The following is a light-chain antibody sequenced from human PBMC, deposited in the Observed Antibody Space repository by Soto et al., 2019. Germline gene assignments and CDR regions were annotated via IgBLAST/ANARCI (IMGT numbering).Light chain of an antibody. CDR1: QTISTW. Sequence: IQMTQSPSTLSASVGDRVTFTCRASQTISTWLAWYQQKPGEAPKLLIYKASTLEVGVPSRFSASGSGTEFTLIINTLQPADFATYYCQQYNSYPWTFAQGTKV. V-gene: IGKV1-5*03. CDR3: QQYNSYPWT. CDR2: KAS. J-gene: IGKJ1*01.